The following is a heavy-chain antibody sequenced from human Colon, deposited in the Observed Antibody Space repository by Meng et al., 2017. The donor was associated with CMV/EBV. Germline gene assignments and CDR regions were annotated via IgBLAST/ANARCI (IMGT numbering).Heavy chain of an antibody. Sequence: ASVKVSCKASGYSFTDYYMNWVRQAPGQGLEWMGIINPSGGSTTYAQKFQGRVTMTRDTSTSTFYVELSGLRSDDTAVYYCARGRFDYNDYTILDSWGQGTLVTVSS. CDR2: INPSGGST. J-gene: IGHJ4*02. CDR1: GYSFTDYY. D-gene: IGHD4-11*01. V-gene: IGHV1-46*01. CDR3: ARGRFDYNDYTILDS.